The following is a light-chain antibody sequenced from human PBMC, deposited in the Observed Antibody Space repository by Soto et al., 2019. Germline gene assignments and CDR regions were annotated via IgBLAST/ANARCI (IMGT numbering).Light chain of an antibody. Sequence: DIQMTQSPSSLTASVGDRVTITCRASQSISGYLNWYQEKPGKAPKLLIYAASSLQSGVPSRCSGRGSGTGFTLTITSLQPEDFATYYCQQSYRTPTFGQGTKVEIK. CDR2: AAS. CDR1: QSISGY. V-gene: IGKV1-39*01. CDR3: QQSYRTPT. J-gene: IGKJ1*01.